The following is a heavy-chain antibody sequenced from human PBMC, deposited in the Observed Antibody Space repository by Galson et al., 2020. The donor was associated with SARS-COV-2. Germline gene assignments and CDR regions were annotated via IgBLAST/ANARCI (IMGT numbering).Heavy chain of an antibody. D-gene: IGHD7-27*01. Sequence: ASVKVSCRASGYTFTSYGIIWVRQAPVQGLQWIGWVSTYNGNAKYAQKFQGRVTMTTDTSTTTAYMELRSLGSDDTAIYYCARDLGLGNPFDYWGQGTLVTVSS. V-gene: IGHV1-18*04. CDR1: GYTFTSYG. CDR3: ARDLGLGNPFDY. J-gene: IGHJ4*02. CDR2: VSTYNGNA.